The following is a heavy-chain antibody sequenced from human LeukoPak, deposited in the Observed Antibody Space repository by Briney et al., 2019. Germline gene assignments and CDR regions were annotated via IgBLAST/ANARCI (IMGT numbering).Heavy chain of an antibody. CDR3: ARFRITVTTEPNVFDY. V-gene: IGHV4-34*01. CDR2: INHSGST. D-gene: IGHD4-17*01. J-gene: IGHJ4*02. Sequence: PSETLSLTCAVYGGSFSGYYWSWIRQPPGKGLVWIGEINHSGSTNYNPSLKSRVTISVDTSKNQFSLKLSSVTAADTAVYYCARFRITVTTEPNVFDYWGQGTLVTVSS. CDR1: GGSFSGYY.